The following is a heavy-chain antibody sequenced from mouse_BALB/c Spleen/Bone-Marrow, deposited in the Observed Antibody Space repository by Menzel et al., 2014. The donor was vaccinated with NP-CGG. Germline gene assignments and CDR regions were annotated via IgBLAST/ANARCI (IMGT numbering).Heavy chain of an antibody. CDR3: ARDVGYGNYFVY. J-gene: IGHJ3*01. CDR1: GLTFSDFY. D-gene: IGHD2-10*02. CDR2: SRNRAKHYTT. Sequence: EVKLVESGGGLVQPGDSLILSCATSGLTFSDFYMEWVRQPPGKRLEWIAASRNRAKHYTTEYSASVKGRFIVSRDTSQSILYLQMNALRAEDTAIYYCARDVGYGNYFVYWGQGTLVTVSA. V-gene: IGHV7-1*02.